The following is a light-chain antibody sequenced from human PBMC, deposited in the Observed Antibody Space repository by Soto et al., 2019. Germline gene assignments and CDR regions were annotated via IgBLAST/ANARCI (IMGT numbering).Light chain of an antibody. CDR2: EVT. CDR1: SNDIGGWRY. J-gene: IGLJ3*02. CDR3: SSYAGSNRWWV. V-gene: IGLV2-8*01. Sequence: QSALTQPPSAAGSPGQSVTISCTGTSNDIGGWRYVSWYQQHPGKAPKLIIFEVTKRPSGVADRFSGSKSGNTASLTVSGLQADDEADYYCSSYAGSNRWWVFGGGTKLTVL.